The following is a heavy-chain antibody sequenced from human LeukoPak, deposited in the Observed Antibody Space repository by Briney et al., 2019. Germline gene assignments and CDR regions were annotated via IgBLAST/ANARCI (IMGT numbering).Heavy chain of an antibody. CDR3: AKPTQRGWAAAGIGSDI. Sequence: GGSLRLSCAASGFTFSSYWMSWVRQAPGKGLEWVANIKKDGSEKYYVDSVKGRFTISRDSAKNSLYLQMNSLRAEDTAVYYCAKPTQRGWAAAGIGSDIWGQGTMVTVSS. D-gene: IGHD6-13*01. J-gene: IGHJ3*02. CDR1: GFTFSSYW. CDR2: IKKDGSEK. V-gene: IGHV3-7*03.